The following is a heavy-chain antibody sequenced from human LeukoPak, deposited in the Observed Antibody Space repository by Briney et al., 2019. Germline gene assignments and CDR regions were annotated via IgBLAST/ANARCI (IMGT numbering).Heavy chain of an antibody. Sequence: ASVKVSCKASGYTFTSYGISWVRQAPGQGLEWMGWISTYNGNINYAQKFQGRVTMTTDTSTSTAYMELRSPRSDDTAVYYCAISHDYGDYEAYWGQGTLVTVSS. CDR1: GYTFTSYG. J-gene: IGHJ4*02. CDR3: AISHDYGDYEAY. V-gene: IGHV1-18*01. CDR2: ISTYNGNI. D-gene: IGHD4-17*01.